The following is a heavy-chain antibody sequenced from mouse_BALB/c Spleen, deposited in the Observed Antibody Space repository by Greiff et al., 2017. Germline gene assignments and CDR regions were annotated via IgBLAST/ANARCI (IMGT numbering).Heavy chain of an antibody. CDR3: ARSGKGASYYAMDY. D-gene: IGHD2-1*01. CDR2: ILPGSGST. J-gene: IGHJ4*01. V-gene: IGHV1-9*01. CDR1: GYTFSSYW. Sequence: QVQLQQSGAELMKPGASVKISCKATGYTFSSYWIEWVKQRPGHGLEWIGEILPGSGSTNYNEKFKGKATFTADTSSNTAYMQLSSLTSEDSAVYYCARSGKGASYYAMDYWGQGTSVTVSS.